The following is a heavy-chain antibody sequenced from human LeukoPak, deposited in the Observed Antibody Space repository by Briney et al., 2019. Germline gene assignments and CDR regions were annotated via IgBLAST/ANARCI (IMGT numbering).Heavy chain of an antibody. Sequence: GGSLRLSCAASGFTLSNHDMGWVRQITGKGLEWVSAIGAAGGTYYPGSVKGRFTISRENAKNSLYLQMNSLRVGDTAVYYCARGWERGFDCWGQGTLVTVSS. D-gene: IGHD1-26*01. V-gene: IGHV3-13*01. CDR2: IGAAGGT. CDR3: ARGWERGFDC. CDR1: GFTLSNHD. J-gene: IGHJ4*02.